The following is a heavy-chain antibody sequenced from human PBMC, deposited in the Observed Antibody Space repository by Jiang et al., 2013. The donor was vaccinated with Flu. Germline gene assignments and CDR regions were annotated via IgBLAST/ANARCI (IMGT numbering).Heavy chain of an antibody. D-gene: IGHD3-22*01. CDR2: TYYRSKWYN. Sequence: SQTLSLTCAISGDSVSSNSAAWLWIRQSSLRGLEWLGRTYYRSKWYNDYAASVRSRIAISPDTSKNQFSLQLNSVTLEDTAMYYCARDLRGKEGLTYSSQTRNFDYWGQGTLVTVSS. J-gene: IGHJ4*02. CDR3: ARDLRGKEGLTYSSQTRNFDY. V-gene: IGHV6-1*01. CDR1: GDSVSSNSAA.